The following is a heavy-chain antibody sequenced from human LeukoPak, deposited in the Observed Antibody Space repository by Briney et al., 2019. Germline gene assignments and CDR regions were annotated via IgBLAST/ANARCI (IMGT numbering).Heavy chain of an antibody. CDR3: ARGPFIYSSGYYRTSFDY. V-gene: IGHV4-34*01. J-gene: IGHJ4*02. CDR1: GGSFSGYY. CDR2: INHSGST. D-gene: IGHD3-22*01. Sequence: SETLSLTCAVYGGSFSGYYWSWIRRPPGKGLEWIGEINHSGSTNYNPSLKSRVTISVDTSKNQFSLKLSSVTAADTAVYYCARGPFIYSSGYYRTSFDYWGQGTLVTVSS.